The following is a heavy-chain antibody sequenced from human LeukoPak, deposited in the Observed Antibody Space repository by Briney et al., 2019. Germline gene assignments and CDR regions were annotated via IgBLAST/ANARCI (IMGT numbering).Heavy chain of an antibody. Sequence: GGSLRLSCVASEFTLSSYGMDWVRQAPGKWLVWVSRISPDGDRTNYADSVQGRFTVSRDNAKNTLYLQMNSLRAEDTAVYYCARDPAGPLPAFDIWGQGTLDTVSS. CDR2: ISPDGDRT. CDR3: ARDPAGPLPAFDI. J-gene: IGHJ3*02. V-gene: IGHV3-74*01. CDR1: EFTLSSYG.